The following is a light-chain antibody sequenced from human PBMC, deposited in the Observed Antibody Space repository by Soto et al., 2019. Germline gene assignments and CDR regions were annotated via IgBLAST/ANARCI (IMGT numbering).Light chain of an antibody. Sequence: EIVMTQSPATLSVSPGERATLSCRASQYVSTNLAWYQQKAGQPPRLLLYGASARATGIPARFSGSGSGTEFTITISSLQSEDFAVYYCQQYNDWPPRGTFGQGTKVEIK. J-gene: IGKJ1*01. V-gene: IGKV3-15*01. CDR3: QQYNDWPPRGT. CDR1: QYVSTN. CDR2: GAS.